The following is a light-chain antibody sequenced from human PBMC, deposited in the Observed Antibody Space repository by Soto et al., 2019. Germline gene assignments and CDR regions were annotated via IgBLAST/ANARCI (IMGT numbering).Light chain of an antibody. CDR2: DAS. CDR3: QQYNCDCT. Sequence: DIQMTQSPSTLSASVGDRVTITCRASQSISSWLAWYQQKPGNAPKLLIYDASSLESGVPSRFSGSGSGTEFTLTISSLQPDAFATYYCQQYNCDCTFGPGTKVDIK. CDR1: QSISSW. V-gene: IGKV1-5*01. J-gene: IGKJ1*01.